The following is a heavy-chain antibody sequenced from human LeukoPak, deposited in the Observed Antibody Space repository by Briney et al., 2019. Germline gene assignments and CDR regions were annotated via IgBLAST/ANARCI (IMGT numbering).Heavy chain of an antibody. CDR3: ARDTNHPPHAFDI. J-gene: IGHJ3*02. CDR2: IYYSGST. CDR1: GGSISSYY. D-gene: IGHD3-3*01. Sequence: SETLSLTCTVSGGSISSYYWSWIRQPPGKGLEWIGYIYYSGSTNYNPSLKSRVTISVETSKNQFSLKLSSVTAADTAVYYCARDTNHPPHAFDIWGQGTMVTVSS. V-gene: IGHV4-59*01.